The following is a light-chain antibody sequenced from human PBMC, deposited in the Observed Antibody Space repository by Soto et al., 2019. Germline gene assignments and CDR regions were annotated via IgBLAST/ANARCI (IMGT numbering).Light chain of an antibody. CDR1: QRISNSY. CDR3: HQYARPPFA. V-gene: IGKV3-20*01. CDR2: DAS. Sequence: EIVLTQSPGTLSLSPGERATLSCRASQRISNSYLAWYQQKPGQAPRLLLYDASSRATGIPDRVSGSGSGTDFTLTISRLEPEDFAVYYCHQYARPPFAFGQGTKVDIK. J-gene: IGKJ2*01.